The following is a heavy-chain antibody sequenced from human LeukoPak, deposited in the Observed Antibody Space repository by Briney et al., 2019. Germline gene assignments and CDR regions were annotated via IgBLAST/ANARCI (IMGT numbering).Heavy chain of an antibody. Sequence: GGSLRLSCAASGFTVSSNYMSWVRQAPGKGLVWVSRINSDGSSTSYADSVKGRFTISRDNAKNTLYLQMNSLRAEDTAVYYCARDRFGELFGYWGQGTLVTVSS. CDR1: GFTVSSNY. V-gene: IGHV3-74*01. J-gene: IGHJ4*02. CDR2: INSDGSST. CDR3: ARDRFGELFGY. D-gene: IGHD3-10*01.